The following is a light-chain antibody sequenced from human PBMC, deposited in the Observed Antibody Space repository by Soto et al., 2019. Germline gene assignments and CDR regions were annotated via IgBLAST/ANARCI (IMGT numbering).Light chain of an antibody. CDR2: DAS. J-gene: IGKJ1*01. V-gene: IGKV1-5*01. Sequence: DIQMTQSPSTLSASVGDRVTVTCRASQSISGWLAWYQQKPGKAPKLLIYDASTLESGVPSRFSGSGSGTEFTLTISSLQPDDFATYYCQQYSRHSPGTFGQGTKVEIK. CDR1: QSISGW. CDR3: QQYSRHSPGT.